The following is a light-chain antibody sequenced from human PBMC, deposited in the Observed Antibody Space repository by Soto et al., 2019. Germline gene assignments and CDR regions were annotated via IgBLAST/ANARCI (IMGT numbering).Light chain of an antibody. CDR3: RAWDRSLSELV. CDR1: SSNIGSNY. V-gene: IGLV1-51*01. J-gene: IGLJ2*01. CDR2: DTD. Sequence: QSVLTQPPSVSAAPGQKVTISCSGSSSNIGSNYVSWYQQLPGTAPKLLIVDTDKRPSGIPDRFSGSKSGTSATLGITGLQTGDEADYYCRAWDRSLSELVFGGGTKLTVL.